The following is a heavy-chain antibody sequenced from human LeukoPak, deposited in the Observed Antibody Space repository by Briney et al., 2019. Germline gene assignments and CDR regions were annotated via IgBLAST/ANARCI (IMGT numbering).Heavy chain of an antibody. CDR2: INPSDGST. V-gene: IGHV1-46*01. CDR1: GYTFTSYY. Sequence: ASVKVSCKASGYTFTSYYMHWVRQAPAQGLEWMGIINPSDGSTSYAQKFQGRVTMTRDTSTSTVYMELSSLRSEDTAVYYCARDDIAVAGYDYWGQGTLVTVSS. CDR3: ARDDIAVAGYDY. J-gene: IGHJ4*02. D-gene: IGHD6-19*01.